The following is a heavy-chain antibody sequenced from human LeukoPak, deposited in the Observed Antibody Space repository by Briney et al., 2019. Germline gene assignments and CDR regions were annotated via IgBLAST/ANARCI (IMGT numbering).Heavy chain of an antibody. CDR3: AREEGYPYAPGNYYN. J-gene: IGHJ4*02. CDR2: IYYSGST. V-gene: IGHV4-59*12. Sequence: SETLSLTCTVSGGSISSYYWSWIRQPPGKGLEWIGYIYYSGSTNYNPSLKSRVTISVDTSKNQFSLKVKSVTAADTAMYYCAREEGYPYAPGNYYNWGQGTLVTVSS. CDR1: GGSISSYY. D-gene: IGHD3-10*01.